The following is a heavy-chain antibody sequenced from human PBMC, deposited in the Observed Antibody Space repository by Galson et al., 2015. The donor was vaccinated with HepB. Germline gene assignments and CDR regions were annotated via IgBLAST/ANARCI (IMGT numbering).Heavy chain of an antibody. Sequence: SLRLSCAASGFIFNNYAMSWVRQAPGKGLEWVSGITRGGYTYDVDSVKGRFTISRDNSKNTLYLQMNSLRAEDTAVYYCAKDGISGSAPGLGGPGTLVTDSS. J-gene: IGHJ4*02. CDR1: GFIFNNYA. CDR3: AKDGISGSAPGL. V-gene: IGHV3-23*01. CDR2: ITRGGYT. D-gene: IGHD1-26*01.